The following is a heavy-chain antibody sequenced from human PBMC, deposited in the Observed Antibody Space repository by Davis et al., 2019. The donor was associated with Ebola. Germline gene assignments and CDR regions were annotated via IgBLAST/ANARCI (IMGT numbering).Heavy chain of an antibody. CDR1: GGSISGHY. CDR2: IYSSGST. V-gene: IGHV4-4*08. CDR3: ARDRYSTVTTFYGMDV. D-gene: IGHD4-17*01. Sequence: MPSETLSLTCTVSGGSISGHYWSWVRQPPGKGLEWIAFIYSSGSTNYNPSLKSRVTISVDTSKNQFSLKLKSVTAADTAVYYCARDRYSTVTTFYGMDVWGQGTTVTVSS. J-gene: IGHJ6*01.